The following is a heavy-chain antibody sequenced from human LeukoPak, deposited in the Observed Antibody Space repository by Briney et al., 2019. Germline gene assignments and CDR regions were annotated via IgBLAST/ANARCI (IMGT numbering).Heavy chain of an antibody. CDR1: GFSFSVFW. V-gene: IGHV3-74*01. J-gene: IGHJ6*03. Sequence: PGGSLRLSCAASGFSFSVFWMHWVRQAPGKGPVWVSRIKTDGSITNYADSVKGRFTISRDNAKSTLYLQMNSLRAEDTAVYYCVRGPAVADYFQFYYMDAWGKGTTVTVS. D-gene: IGHD6-19*01. CDR3: VRGPAVADYFQFYYMDA. CDR2: IKTDGSIT.